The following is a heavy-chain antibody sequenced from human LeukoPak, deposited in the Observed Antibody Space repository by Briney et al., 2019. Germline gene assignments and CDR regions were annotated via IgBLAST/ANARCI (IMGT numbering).Heavy chain of an antibody. CDR3: ARERVVYSYGTGSYYFDY. J-gene: IGHJ4*02. V-gene: IGHV4-59*01. Sequence: TSETLSLTCAVYGGSFSGYYWSWIRQPPGKGLEWIGYIYYSGSTNYNPSLKSRVTISVDTSKNQFPLKLSSVTAADTAVYYCARERVVYSYGTGSYYFDYWGQGTLVTVSS. D-gene: IGHD5-18*01. CDR1: GGSFSGYY. CDR2: IYYSGST.